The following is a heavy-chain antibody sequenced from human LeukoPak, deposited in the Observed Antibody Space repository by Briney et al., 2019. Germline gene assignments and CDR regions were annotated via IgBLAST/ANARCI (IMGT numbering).Heavy chain of an antibody. CDR3: ARDTDTVTTILDY. CDR2: INSDGSST. J-gene: IGHJ4*02. V-gene: IGHV3-74*01. Sequence: GGSLRLSCAASGFTFGEFAMHWVRQAPGKGLVWVSRINSDGSSTSYADSVKGRFTISRDNAKNTLYLQMNSLRAEDTAVYYCARDTDTVTTILDYWGQGTLVTVSS. D-gene: IGHD4-17*01. CDR1: GFTFGEFA.